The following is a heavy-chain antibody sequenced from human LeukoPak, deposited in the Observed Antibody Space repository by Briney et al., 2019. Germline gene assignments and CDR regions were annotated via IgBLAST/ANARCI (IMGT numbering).Heavy chain of an antibody. Sequence: QPGRSLRLSCAASGFTFDDYAMHWVRQAPGKGLEWVSGISWNSGSIGYADSVKGRFTISRDNAKNSLYLQMNSLRGEDTAVYYCARGAAAGYWYFDLWGRGTLVTVSS. D-gene: IGHD6-13*01. CDR3: ARGAAAGYWYFDL. J-gene: IGHJ2*01. CDR2: ISWNSGSI. V-gene: IGHV3-9*01. CDR1: GFTFDDYA.